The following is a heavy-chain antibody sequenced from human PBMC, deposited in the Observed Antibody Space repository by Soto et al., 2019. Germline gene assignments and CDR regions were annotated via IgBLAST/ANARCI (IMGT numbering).Heavy chain of an antibody. CDR2: IWYDGSNK. V-gene: IGHV3-33*01. J-gene: IGHJ4*02. CDR3: ARFRRLGYCSGGSCYAIDY. CDR1: GFTFSSYG. Sequence: QVQLVESGGGVVQPGRSLRLSCAASGFTFSSYGMHWVRQAPGKGLEWVAVIWYDGSNKYYADSVKGRFTISRDNSKNTLXXQMNSLRAEDTAVYYCARFRRLGYCSGGSCYAIDYWGQGTLVTVSS. D-gene: IGHD2-15*01.